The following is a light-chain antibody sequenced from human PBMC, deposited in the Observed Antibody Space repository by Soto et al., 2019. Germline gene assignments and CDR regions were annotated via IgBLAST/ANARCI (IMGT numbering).Light chain of an antibody. J-gene: IGKJ5*01. CDR1: QSLLHINGEPF. Sequence: DVVMTQTPLSLSVAPGQPASISCKSSQSLLHINGEPFLFWYRQKTAQSPQLLLYEVSTRVSGVPDRFSGSGSGTDFSLDISQGGFEDVGLYYCMQGTQLRRTFGQGTRLESK. V-gene: IGKV2-29*03. CDR3: MQGTQLRRT. CDR2: EVS.